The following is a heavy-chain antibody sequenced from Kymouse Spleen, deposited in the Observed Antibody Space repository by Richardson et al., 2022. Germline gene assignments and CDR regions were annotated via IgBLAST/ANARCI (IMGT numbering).Heavy chain of an antibody. D-gene: IGHD6-13*01. V-gene: IGHV4-34*01. Sequence: QVQLQQWGAGLLKPSETLSLTCAVYGGSFSGYYWSWIRQPPGKGLEWIGEINHSGSTNYNPSLKSRVTISVDTSKNQFSLKLSSVTAADTAVYYCARCIAAAGTGWFDPWGQGTLVTVSS. J-gene: IGHJ5*02. CDR2: INHSGST. CDR3: ARCIAAAGTGWFDP. CDR1: GGSFSGYY.